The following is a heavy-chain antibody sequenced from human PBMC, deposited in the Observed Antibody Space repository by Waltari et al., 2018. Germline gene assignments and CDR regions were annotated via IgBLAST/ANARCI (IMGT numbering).Heavy chain of an antibody. V-gene: IGHV4-4*07. CDR2: NSTRGGP. Sequence: QVQLQESGPGLVKPSETLSLTCTVSGGSISSYYWSWIRQPAGKGLEWIGRNSTRGGPTHNPPRNRRCTMSGDTSKNQVSLKLSSVTAADTAVYYCARDRVYGDRSLSRWYFDLWGRGTLVTVSS. CDR1: GGSISSYY. CDR3: ARDRVYGDRSLSRWYFDL. J-gene: IGHJ2*01. D-gene: IGHD4-17*01.